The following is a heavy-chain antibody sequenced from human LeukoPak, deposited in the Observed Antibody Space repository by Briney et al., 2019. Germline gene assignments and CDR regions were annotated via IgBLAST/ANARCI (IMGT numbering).Heavy chain of an antibody. V-gene: IGHV1-69*06. J-gene: IGHJ4*02. D-gene: IGHD3-3*01. Sequence: GASVKVSCKASGGTFSSYAISWVRQAPGQGLEWMGGIIPIFGTANYAQKFQGRVTITADKSTSTAYMELSSLRSEDTAVYYCARRVWSGYPNGGSTNGVPGFDYWGQGTLVTVSS. CDR2: IIPIFGTA. CDR1: GGTFSSYA. CDR3: ARRVWSGYPNGGSTNGVPGFDY.